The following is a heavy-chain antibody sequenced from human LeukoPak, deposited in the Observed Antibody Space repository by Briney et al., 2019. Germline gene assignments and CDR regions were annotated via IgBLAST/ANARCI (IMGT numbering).Heavy chain of an antibody. J-gene: IGHJ4*02. V-gene: IGHV4-61*02. CDR2: IYTSGST. D-gene: IGHD4-17*01. Sequence: PSETLSLTCTVSGGSISSGSYYWSWIRQPAGKGLEWIGRIYTSGSTNYNPSLKSRVTISVDTSKNQFSLKLSSVTAADTAVYYCARHPNGDYYFDYWGQGTLVTVSS. CDR3: ARHPNGDYYFDY. CDR1: GGSISSGSYY.